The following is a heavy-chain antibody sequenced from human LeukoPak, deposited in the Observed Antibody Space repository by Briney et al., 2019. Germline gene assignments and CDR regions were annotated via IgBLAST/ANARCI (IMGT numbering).Heavy chain of an antibody. CDR3: ARFNYDSSGYYSADAFDI. J-gene: IGHJ3*02. Sequence: SETLSLTCTGSGGSISSYYWSWIRQPPGKGLEWIGYIYYSGCTNYNPSLKSRVTISVDTSKNQFSLKLSSVTAADTAVYYCARFNYDSSGYYSADAFDIWGQGTMVTVSS. CDR1: GGSISSYY. V-gene: IGHV4-59*01. D-gene: IGHD3-22*01. CDR2: IYYSGCT.